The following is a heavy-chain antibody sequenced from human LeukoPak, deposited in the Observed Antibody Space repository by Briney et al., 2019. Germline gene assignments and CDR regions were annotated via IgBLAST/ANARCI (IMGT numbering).Heavy chain of an antibody. J-gene: IGHJ3*02. CDR2: INHSGST. CDR1: GGSFSGYS. V-gene: IGHV4-34*01. Sequence: PSETLSLTCADGGSFSGYSWSWIRQPPGKGLEWIGEINHSGSTNYNPSLKSRVTISLDTYGNQFSLKLSSVTAADTAVYYCASGYCGGACQLGGVDMWGQGTMVTVSS. CDR3: ASGYCGGACQLGGVDM. D-gene: IGHD2-21*02.